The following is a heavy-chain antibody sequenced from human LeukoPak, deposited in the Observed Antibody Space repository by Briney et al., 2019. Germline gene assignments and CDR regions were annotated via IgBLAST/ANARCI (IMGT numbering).Heavy chain of an antibody. D-gene: IGHD3-3*01. CDR1: GGSISSYY. J-gene: IGHJ4*02. CDR3: ARDSVALRFLEWLLSPSPFDY. Sequence: PSETLSLTCTVSGGSISSYYWSWIRQPPGKGLEWIGYIYYSGSTNYNPSLKSRVTILVDTSKNQFSLKLSSVTAADTAVYYCARDSVALRFLEWLLSPSPFDYWGQGTLVTVSS. V-gene: IGHV4-59*01. CDR2: IYYSGST.